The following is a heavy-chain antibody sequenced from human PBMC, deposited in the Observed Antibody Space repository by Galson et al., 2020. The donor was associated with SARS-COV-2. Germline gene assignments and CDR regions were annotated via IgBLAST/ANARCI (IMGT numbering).Heavy chain of an antibody. Sequence: GESLKISCAGSGFHFSSYSMNWVRQAPGKGLEWVSSISAGSSYIYYADSVKGRFTISRDNAKNSLYLQMNSLRADDTAVYYCARVGGMATTPANYFYYGLDVWGQGTTVTVSS. CDR1: GFHFSSYS. V-gene: IGHV3-21*01. CDR2: ISAGSSYI. D-gene: IGHD2-15*01. CDR3: ARVGGMATTPANYFYYGLDV. J-gene: IGHJ6*02.